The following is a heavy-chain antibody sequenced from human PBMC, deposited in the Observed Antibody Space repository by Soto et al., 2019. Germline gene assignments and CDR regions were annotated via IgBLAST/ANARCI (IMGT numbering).Heavy chain of an antibody. CDR1: GFTFSSYG. CDR3: ARDRARVCTNGVCYQFDP. D-gene: IGHD2-8*01. CDR2: IWYDGSNK. J-gene: IGHJ5*02. V-gene: IGHV3-33*01. Sequence: QVQLVESGGGVVQPGRSLRLSCAASGFTFSSYGMHWVRQAPGKGLEWVAVIWYDGSNKYYADSVKGRFTISRDNSKNTLYLQMNSLRAEDTAVYYCARDRARVCTNGVCYQFDPWGQGTLVTVSS.